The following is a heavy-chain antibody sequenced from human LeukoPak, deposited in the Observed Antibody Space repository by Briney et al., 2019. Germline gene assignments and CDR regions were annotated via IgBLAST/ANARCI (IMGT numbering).Heavy chain of an antibody. D-gene: IGHD3-10*01. Sequence: PSETLSLTCTVSGGSISSSSYYWGWIRQPPGKGLEWIGSIYYSGSTYYNPSLKSRVTISVDTSKNQFSLKLSSVTAADTAVYYCARGLLWFGELFDYWGQGTLVTVSS. V-gene: IGHV4-39*07. CDR2: IYYSGST. CDR3: ARGLLWFGELFDY. CDR1: GGSISSSSYY. J-gene: IGHJ4*02.